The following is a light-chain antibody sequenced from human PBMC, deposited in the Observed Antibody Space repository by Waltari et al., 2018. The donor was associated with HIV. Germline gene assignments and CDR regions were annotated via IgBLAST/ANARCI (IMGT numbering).Light chain of an antibody. CDR1: TSNIANND. CDR2: MNN. V-gene: IGLV1-44*01. Sequence: HSVLTQPPSASGTPGQTVIISCSGNTSNIANNDVTWYQHFPGSAPKLLIYMNNDRPSGGPDRCAGSRSGTSASLTISGLQIEDEAQYYCATWDDSLNGVFGAGTRLTVL. J-gene: IGLJ3*02. CDR3: ATWDDSLNGV.